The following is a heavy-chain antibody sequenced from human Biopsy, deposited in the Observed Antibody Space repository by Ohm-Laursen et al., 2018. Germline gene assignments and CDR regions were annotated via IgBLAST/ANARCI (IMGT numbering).Heavy chain of an antibody. CDR2: IYYSVMT. CDR1: GDSVTRYY. J-gene: IGHJ6*02. CDR3: ARDSGILNYGNFKYYHYYGMDV. D-gene: IGHD4-11*01. V-gene: IGHV4-59*02. Sequence: GTLSLTCTVSGDSVTRYYWSWIRQPPGKGLEWIGHIYYSVMTNYNPSLQSRVSISVDTSRNQVSLTLSSVTAADTAVYYCARDSGILNYGNFKYYHYYGMDVWGQGTKVTVSS.